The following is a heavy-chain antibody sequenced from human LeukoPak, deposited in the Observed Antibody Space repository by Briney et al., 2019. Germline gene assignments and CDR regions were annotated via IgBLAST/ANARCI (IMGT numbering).Heavy chain of an antibody. D-gene: IGHD5-12*01. CDR1: GFTFDDYA. J-gene: IGHJ4*02. CDR3: AKDLWL. Sequence: PGGSLRLSCAASGFTFDDYAMHWVRQAPGKSLEWVSGISWNSGSIGYADSVKGRFTISKDNAKNSLYLQMNSLRAEDTALYYRAKDLWLWGQGTLVTVSS. V-gene: IGHV3-9*01. CDR2: ISWNSGSI.